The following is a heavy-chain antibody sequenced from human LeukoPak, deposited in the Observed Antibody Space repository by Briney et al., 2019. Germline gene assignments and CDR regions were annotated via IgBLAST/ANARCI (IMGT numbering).Heavy chain of an antibody. Sequence: GGSLRLSCAASGFTVNSNYMTWVRQAPGKGLEWVSVIYSGGSAYYADSVKGRFTVSRDISKNTLYLQMNSLRAEDTAVYYCARPPSNADWHYDLWGRGTLVTVSS. V-gene: IGHV3-53*01. J-gene: IGHJ2*01. D-gene: IGHD2-2*01. CDR2: IYSGGSA. CDR1: GFTVNSNY. CDR3: ARPPSNADWHYDL.